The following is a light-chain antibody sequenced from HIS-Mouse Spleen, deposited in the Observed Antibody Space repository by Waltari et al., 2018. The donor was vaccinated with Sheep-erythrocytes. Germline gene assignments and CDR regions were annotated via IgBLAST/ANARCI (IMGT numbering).Light chain of an antibody. V-gene: IGLV3-1*01. CDR1: KLGDKY. CDR2: QDS. J-gene: IGLJ3*02. Sequence: SYELTQPPSVSVSPGQTASITCSGDKLGDKYACWYQQKPGQAPVLVIYQDSKRPAGLPGRFAGPHSGNTATLTVRGTQAMDEADYSCQAGDSSTAWVFGGGTKLTVL. CDR3: QAGDSSTAWV.